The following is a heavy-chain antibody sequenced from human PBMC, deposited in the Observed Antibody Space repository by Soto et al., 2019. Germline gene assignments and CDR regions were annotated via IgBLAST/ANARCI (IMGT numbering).Heavy chain of an antibody. CDR1: DLSFSNAY. Sequence: EVQLVESGGGLVKPRESLRLSCAASDLSFSNAYINWVRQAPGKGLEWVGRIKSKTDGGTIDYAAPVKGRFIISRDDSSNTVYLQMNSLKTEDTAVYYCTTRGALGYWGQGTLVTVSS. V-gene: IGHV3-15*07. J-gene: IGHJ4*02. CDR2: IKSKTDGGTI. D-gene: IGHD2-15*01. CDR3: TTRGALGY.